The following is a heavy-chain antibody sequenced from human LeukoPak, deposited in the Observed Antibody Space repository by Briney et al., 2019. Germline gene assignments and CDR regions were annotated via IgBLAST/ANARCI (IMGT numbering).Heavy chain of an antibody. D-gene: IGHD3-16*02. CDR1: GFTSRSFA. V-gene: IGHV3-23*01. Sequence: GGSLRLSCAASGFTSRSFAMNWVRQVPGKAPEWVSIISDSGDHTDYADSVKGRFTVSRDNSRNTLFLQMNSLRGEDTAVYYCAKIPPFYFGASYLQNWGPGTLVTVSS. CDR3: AKIPPFYFGASYLQN. J-gene: IGHJ1*01. CDR2: ISDSGDHT.